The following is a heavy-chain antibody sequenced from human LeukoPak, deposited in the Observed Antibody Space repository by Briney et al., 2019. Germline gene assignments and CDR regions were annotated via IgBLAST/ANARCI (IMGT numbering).Heavy chain of an antibody. CDR3: ARDPGYSSFDY. CDR2: IKEDRSVR. D-gene: IGHD6-13*01. Sequence: GGSLRLSCGASGFTCGRYWMTWVRQTPAKGLEFVSNIKEDRSVRNYVDSVQGRFTISRDNAKTSLYLHMNSLRAEDTAVYYCARDPGYSSFDYWGQGTLVTVSS. J-gene: IGHJ4*02. V-gene: IGHV3-7*01. CDR1: GFTCGRYW.